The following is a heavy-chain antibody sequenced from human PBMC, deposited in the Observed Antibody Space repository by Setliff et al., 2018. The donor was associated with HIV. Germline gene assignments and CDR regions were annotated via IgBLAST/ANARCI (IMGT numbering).Heavy chain of an antibody. CDR2: INHSGST. Sequence: SETLSLTCAVYGGSFSGYYWSWIRQPPGKGLEWIGEINHSGSTNYNPSLKSRVTISVDTSKNQFSLKLSSVTAADTAVYYCARAPVSGWYVDYWGQGAPVTVSS. CDR3: ARAPVSGWYVDY. V-gene: IGHV4-34*01. CDR1: GGSFSGYY. J-gene: IGHJ4*02. D-gene: IGHD6-19*01.